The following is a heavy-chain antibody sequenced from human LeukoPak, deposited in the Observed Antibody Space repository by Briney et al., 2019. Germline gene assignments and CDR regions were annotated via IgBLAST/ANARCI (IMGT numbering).Heavy chain of an antibody. V-gene: IGHV4-39*01. J-gene: IGHJ4*02. CDR3: ARGRTDYFDY. CDR1: GDSISSSSYY. CDR2: IYYTGTT. Sequence: SETLSLTCTVSGDSISSSSYYWGWIRQTPGQGLEWIGSIYYTGTTNYNPSLESRLTISVGTSKNQFSLKLSSVTAADTVVYYCARGRTDYFDYWGQGTLVTVSS. D-gene: IGHD1-26*01.